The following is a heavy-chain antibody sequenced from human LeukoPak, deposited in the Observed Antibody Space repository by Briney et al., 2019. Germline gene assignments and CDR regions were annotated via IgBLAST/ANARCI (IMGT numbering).Heavy chain of an antibody. CDR3: ARDQAVTGNWFDP. Sequence: SVKVSCKASGYTFTSYGISWVRQAPGQGLEWMGGIIPIFGTANYAQKFQGRVTITADESTSTAYMELSSLRSEDTAVYYCARDQAVTGNWFDPWGQGTLVTVSS. J-gene: IGHJ5*02. CDR1: GYTFTSYG. V-gene: IGHV1-69*13. D-gene: IGHD4-17*01. CDR2: IIPIFGTA.